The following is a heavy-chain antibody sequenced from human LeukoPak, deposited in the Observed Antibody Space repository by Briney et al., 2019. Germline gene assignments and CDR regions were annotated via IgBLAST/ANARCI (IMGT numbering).Heavy chain of an antibody. CDR1: GYTFTSYG. CDR2: ISAYNGNT. J-gene: IGHJ4*02. D-gene: IGHD3-3*01. V-gene: IGHV1-18*01. CDR3: ARAPESPAITIFGVVINPNLDY. Sequence: ASVKVSCKASGYTFTSYGISWVRQAPGQGLEWMGWISAYNGNTNYAQKLQGRVTMTTVTSTSTAYMELRSLRSDDTAVYYCARAPESPAITIFGVVINPNLDYWGQGTLVTVSS.